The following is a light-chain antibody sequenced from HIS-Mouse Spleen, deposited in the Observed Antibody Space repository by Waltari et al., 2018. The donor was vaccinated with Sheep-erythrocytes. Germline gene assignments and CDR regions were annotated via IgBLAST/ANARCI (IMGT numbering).Light chain of an antibody. CDR1: SSDVGGYNY. J-gene: IGLJ3*02. CDR3: SSYAGSNNWV. Sequence: QSALTQPPSASGSPGQSVTISCTGTSSDVGGYNYVSWYQQHPGKAPKLMIYEVSKRPAGVPDRFSGSWSGDTASLTVSGGQAEDEADYYCSSYAGSNNWVFGGGTKLTVL. V-gene: IGLV2-8*01. CDR2: EVS.